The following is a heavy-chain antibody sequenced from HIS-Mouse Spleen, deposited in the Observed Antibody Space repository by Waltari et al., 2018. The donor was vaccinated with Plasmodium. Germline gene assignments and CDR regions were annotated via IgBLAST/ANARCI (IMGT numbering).Heavy chain of an antibody. J-gene: IGHJ3*02. CDR1: GFSFSTSGVG. CDR3: AHSNIAARRAFEI. CDR2: LYWDDDQ. D-gene: IGHD6-6*01. Sequence: QITLKESGPTLVKPTQTLTLTCTFSGFSFSTSGVGVGWLRQPPGEALELLALLYWDDDQRYSPSLKSRLTNTKDTYKNQVVLTMTNMDTVDTATYYCAHSNIAARRAFEIWGQGTMVTVAS. V-gene: IGHV2-5*02.